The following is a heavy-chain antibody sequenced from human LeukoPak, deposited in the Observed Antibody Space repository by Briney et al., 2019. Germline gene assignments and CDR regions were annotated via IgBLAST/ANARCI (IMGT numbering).Heavy chain of an antibody. CDR1: GFTFSSYW. CDR2: IKQDGSEK. J-gene: IGHJ4*02. Sequence: GGSLRLSCAASGFTFSSYWMSWVRQAPGKGLEWVANIKQDGSEKYYVDSVKGRFPISRDNAKNSLYLQMNSLRAEDTAVYYCARDLLLWFGELLRPLDYWGQGTLVTVSS. V-gene: IGHV3-7*01. CDR3: ARDLLLWFGELLRPLDY. D-gene: IGHD3-10*01.